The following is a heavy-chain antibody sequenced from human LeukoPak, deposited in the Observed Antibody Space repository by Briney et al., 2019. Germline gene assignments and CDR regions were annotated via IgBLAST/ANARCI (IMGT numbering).Heavy chain of an antibody. CDR3: AKPDQAKLKFYFDY. Sequence: PGRSLRLSCAASGFTFSSCGMHWVRQAPDKGLEWLAVFSYDGTNKYYRDSVKGRFTISRDNSKNTLYLQMNSLRVEDTAIYYCAKPDQAKLKFYFDYWGQGTLVTVSS. J-gene: IGHJ4*02. V-gene: IGHV3-30*18. CDR1: GFTFSSCG. D-gene: IGHD1-1*01. CDR2: FSYDGTNK.